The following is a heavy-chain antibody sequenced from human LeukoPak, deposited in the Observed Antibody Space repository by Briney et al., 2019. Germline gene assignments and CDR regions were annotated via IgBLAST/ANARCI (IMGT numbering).Heavy chain of an antibody. V-gene: IGHV1-69*13. Sequence: GASVKVSCKASGGTFSSYAISWVRQAPGQGLEWMGGIIPIFGTANYAQKFQGRVTITADESTSTAYMELSSLRSEDTAVYYCAREPHSSSWVFDNWGQGTLVTVSS. D-gene: IGHD6-13*01. CDR2: IIPIFGTA. J-gene: IGHJ4*02. CDR1: GGTFSSYA. CDR3: AREPHSSSWVFDN.